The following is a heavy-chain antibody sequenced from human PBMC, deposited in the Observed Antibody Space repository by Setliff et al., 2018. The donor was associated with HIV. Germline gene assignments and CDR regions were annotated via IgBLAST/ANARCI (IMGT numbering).Heavy chain of an antibody. CDR2: IYSSGST. Sequence: SETLSLTCTVSGGSISSSSYYWGWIRQPPGKGLEWLGHIYSSGSTNYNPSLKSRVTMSVDTSKNQFSLRLTSVTAADTAVYFCARLRITMIMMLNYFDYWGQGTLVTVSS. D-gene: IGHD3-22*01. J-gene: IGHJ4*02. CDR3: ARLRITMIMMLNYFDY. CDR1: GGSISSSSYY. V-gene: IGHV4-61*05.